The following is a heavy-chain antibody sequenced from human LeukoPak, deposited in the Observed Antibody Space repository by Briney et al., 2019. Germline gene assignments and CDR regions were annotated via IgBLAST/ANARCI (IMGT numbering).Heavy chain of an antibody. CDR1: GYSFTNYW. Sequence: GESLKISCKGSGYSFTNYWISWVRQMPGKGLEWMGRIDPSDSYTNYSPSFQGHVTISADKSISTAYLQWSSLKASDTAMYYCARRRRGYSPYYFDYWGQGTLVTVSS. CDR2: IDPSDSYT. CDR3: ARRRRGYSPYYFDY. J-gene: IGHJ4*02. D-gene: IGHD5-18*01. V-gene: IGHV5-10-1*01.